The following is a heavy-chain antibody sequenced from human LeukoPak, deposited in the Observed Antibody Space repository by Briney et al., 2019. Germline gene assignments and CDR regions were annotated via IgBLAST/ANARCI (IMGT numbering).Heavy chain of an antibody. CDR1: GFTFSSYS. CDR2: ISSSSSYI. V-gene: IGHV3-21*01. J-gene: IGHJ5*02. CDR3: ATSSNAPGNH. D-gene: IGHD2-2*01. Sequence: GGSLRLSCAASGFTFSSYSMNWVRQAPGKGLEWVSSISSSSSYIYYADSVKGRFTISRDNAKNSLNLQMNSLRAEDTAVYYCATSSNAPGNHWGQGTLVTVSS.